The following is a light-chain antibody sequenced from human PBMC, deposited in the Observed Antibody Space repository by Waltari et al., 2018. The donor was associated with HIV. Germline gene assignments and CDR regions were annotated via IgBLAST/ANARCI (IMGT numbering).Light chain of an antibody. V-gene: IGLV1-44*01. CDR2: SNN. CDR1: RSNIASNN. J-gene: IGLJ2*01. CDR3: SAWDDNVNAL. Sequence: QSVLRQPPPASGTPGQWVTISCSGIRSNIASNNVHWYQQLPGTAPKLLIYSNNRRPSGVPDRFSGSKSGTSASLAISGLQSEDEADYYCSAWDDNVNALFGGGTKLAVL.